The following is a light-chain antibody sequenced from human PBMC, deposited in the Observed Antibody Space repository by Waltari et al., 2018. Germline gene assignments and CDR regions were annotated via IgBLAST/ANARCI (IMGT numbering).Light chain of an antibody. V-gene: IGLV2-8*01. CDR3: CSYAGTNNFYV. Sequence: QSALTQPPSASGSPGESVTISCPGTSSDIGDYDYVSWYQQHPGKAPKLMIYEVIKRPSGVPDRFSGSKSGNTASLTVSGLQAEDEADYYCCSYAGTNNFYVFGTGTKVTVL. CDR1: SSDIGDYDY. J-gene: IGLJ1*01. CDR2: EVI.